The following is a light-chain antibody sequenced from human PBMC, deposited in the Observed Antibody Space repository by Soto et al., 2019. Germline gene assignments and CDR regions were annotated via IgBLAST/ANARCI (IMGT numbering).Light chain of an antibody. CDR3: LQHFNYPRT. CDR2: GAS. CDR1: LTIGDS. V-gene: IGKV1-17*01. J-gene: IGKJ1*01. Sequence: DIRMTQSPSSLSSSVGYRFTITCRASLTIGDSLSWFQQKVGKPPTLLIYGASALQSGVPSRFSGSGSGTEFTLTISSLQPEDFATYYCLQHFNYPRTFGQGTKVDI.